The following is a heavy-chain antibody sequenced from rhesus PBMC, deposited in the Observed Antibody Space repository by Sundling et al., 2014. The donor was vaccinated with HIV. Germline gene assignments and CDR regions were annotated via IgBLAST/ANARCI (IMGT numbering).Heavy chain of an antibody. CDR1: GGSITDIYR. Sequence: QVQLQESGPGVVKPSETLSLTCAVSGGSITDIYRWNWIRQPPGKGLEWIGYIYGFTTSTNYNPSLKSRVTISKDTSKNQLSLKLNSVTAADTAVYYCTRDPTWYFDLWGPGTPITISS. CDR2: IYGFTTST. CDR3: TRDPTWYFDL. J-gene: IGHJ2*01. V-gene: IGHV4S10*01.